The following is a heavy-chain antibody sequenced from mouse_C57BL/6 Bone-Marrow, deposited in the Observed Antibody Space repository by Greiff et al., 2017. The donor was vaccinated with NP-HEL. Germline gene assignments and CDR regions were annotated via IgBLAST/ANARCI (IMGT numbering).Heavy chain of an antibody. CDR2: INPSTGGT. CDR1: GYSFTGYY. J-gene: IGHJ2*01. Sequence: DVHLVESGPELVKPGASVKISCKASGYSFTGYYMNWVKQSPEKSLEWIGEINPSTGGTTYNQKFKAKATLTVDKSSSTAYMQLKSLTSEDSAVYYCARLGDGDYFDYWGQGTTLTVSS. CDR3: ARLGDGDYFDY. V-gene: IGHV1-42*01. D-gene: IGHD3-3*01.